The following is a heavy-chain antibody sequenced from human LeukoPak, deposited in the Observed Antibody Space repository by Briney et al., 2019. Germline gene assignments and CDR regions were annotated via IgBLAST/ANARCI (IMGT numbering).Heavy chain of an antibody. CDR3: AGESFDI. V-gene: IGHV3-30*04. CDR2: ISKDGNSQ. CDR1: GFTFSSYA. Sequence: PGRSLRLSCAASGFTFSSYALDWARQAPGKGLEWVAVISKDGNSQNYADSVKGRFTISRDNSKNTLYLQMNSLRPEDTAVYYCAGESFDIWGQGTTVTVSS. J-gene: IGHJ3*02.